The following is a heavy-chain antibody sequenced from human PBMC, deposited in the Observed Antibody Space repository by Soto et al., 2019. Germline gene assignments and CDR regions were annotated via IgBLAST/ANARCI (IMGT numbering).Heavy chain of an antibody. CDR1: GGSFSGYY. Sequence: QVQLQQWGAGLFKPSETLSLTCAVYGGSFSGYYWSWIRQPPGKGLEWIGEINHSGSTNYNPSLKSRVTISVDTSKNQFSLKLSSVTAADTAVYYCARGSSIFGVVIIRNWFDPWGQGTLVTVSS. V-gene: IGHV4-34*01. CDR2: INHSGST. CDR3: ARGSSIFGVVIIRNWFDP. J-gene: IGHJ5*02. D-gene: IGHD3-3*01.